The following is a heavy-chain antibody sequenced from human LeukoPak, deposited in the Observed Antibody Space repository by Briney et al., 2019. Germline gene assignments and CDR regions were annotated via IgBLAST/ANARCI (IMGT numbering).Heavy chain of an antibody. CDR3: TLNTWYENGFDP. V-gene: IGHV3-73*01. Sequence: VSLRLSCAASGFTFSGSAMHWVRQASGKGLVWVVRIRSKANHYATAYAASVKGRFTVSRDDSKNTAYLQMNSLKTEDTAVYYCTLNTWYENGFDPWGQGTLVTVSS. CDR2: IRSKANHYAT. J-gene: IGHJ5*02. D-gene: IGHD6-13*01. CDR1: GFTFSGSA.